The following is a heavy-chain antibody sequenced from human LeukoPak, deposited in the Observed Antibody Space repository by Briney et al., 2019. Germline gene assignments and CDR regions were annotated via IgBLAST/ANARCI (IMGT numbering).Heavy chain of an antibody. Sequence: ASVKVSCKVSGYTLTELSMHWVRQAPGKGLEWMGGSDPEDGETIYAQKFQGRVTMTEDTSTDTAYMELSSLRSEDTAVYYCATPPPKLKHYGDYYWYFDLWGRGTLVTVSS. J-gene: IGHJ2*01. CDR1: GYTLTELS. V-gene: IGHV1-24*01. D-gene: IGHD4-17*01. CDR3: ATPPPKLKHYGDYYWYFDL. CDR2: SDPEDGET.